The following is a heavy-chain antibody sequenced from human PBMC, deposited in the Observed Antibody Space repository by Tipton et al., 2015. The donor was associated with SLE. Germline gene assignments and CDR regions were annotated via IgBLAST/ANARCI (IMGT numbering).Heavy chain of an antibody. Sequence: TLSLTCTVSGGSISSHYWTWIRLPPGKGLEWIGYIYSSGSTNYNPSLKSRVTISIDSSRNQVSLRLSSVTAADTALYYCARAAAGYYFFDYWSQGTLVTVSS. V-gene: IGHV4-59*11. CDR3: ARAAAGYYFFDY. CDR2: IYSSGST. J-gene: IGHJ4*02. D-gene: IGHD6-13*01. CDR1: GGSISSHY.